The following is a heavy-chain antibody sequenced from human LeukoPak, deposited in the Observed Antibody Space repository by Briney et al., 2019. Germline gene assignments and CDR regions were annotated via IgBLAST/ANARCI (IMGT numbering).Heavy chain of an antibody. CDR3: ARDLGPYSSPGGPGYYYYYMDV. J-gene: IGHJ6*03. D-gene: IGHD6-19*01. V-gene: IGHV1-46*01. CDR2: INPSGGST. Sequence: GASVKVSCKASGYTFTSYYMHWVRQAPGQGLEWMGIINPSGGSTSYAQKFQGRVTMTRDMSTSTVYMELSSLRSEDTAVYYCARDLGPYSSPGGPGYYYYYMDVWGKGTTVTVSS. CDR1: GYTFTSYY.